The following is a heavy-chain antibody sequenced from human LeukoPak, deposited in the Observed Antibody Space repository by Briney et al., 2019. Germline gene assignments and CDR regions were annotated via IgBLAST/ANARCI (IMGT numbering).Heavy chain of an antibody. CDR2: IIPIFGTA. CDR3: ASGTIGYCSSTSCYAYQYGYYYGMDI. D-gene: IGHD2-2*01. Sequence: GASVKVSCKASGGTFSSYAISWVRQAPGQGLEWMGGIIPIFGTANYAQKFQGRVTITADESTSTAYMELSSLRSEDTAVYYCASGTIGYCSSTSCYAYQYGYYYGMDIWGQGTTVTVSS. V-gene: IGHV1-69*13. CDR1: GGTFSSYA. J-gene: IGHJ6*02.